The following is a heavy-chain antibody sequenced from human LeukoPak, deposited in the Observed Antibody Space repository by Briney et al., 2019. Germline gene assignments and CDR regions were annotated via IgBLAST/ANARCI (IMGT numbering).Heavy chain of an antibody. Sequence: KPSETLSPTCAVYGRSFSGYYWSWIRQPPGKGLEWIGEINHSGSTNYNPSLKSRVTISVDTSKNQFSLKLSSVTAADTAVYYCARHKEVAPIDYWGQGTLVTVSS. V-gene: IGHV4-34*01. CDR1: GRSFSGYY. CDR2: INHSGST. J-gene: IGHJ4*02. CDR3: ARHKEVAPIDY.